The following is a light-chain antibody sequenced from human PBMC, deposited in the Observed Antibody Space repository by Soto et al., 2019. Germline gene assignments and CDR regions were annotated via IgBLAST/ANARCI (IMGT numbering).Light chain of an antibody. V-gene: IGKV1-39*01. CDR1: QSIISY. J-gene: IGKJ1*01. CDR3: QQSYSAPRT. Sequence: DIQMTQSPSSLSASVGDRVTITCRASQSIISYLNWYQQTPGKAPNLLIYAASNLQSGVPSRFSGSGSGTDFTLTISSLQPEDFATYYCQQSYSAPRTFGQGTKVEIK. CDR2: AAS.